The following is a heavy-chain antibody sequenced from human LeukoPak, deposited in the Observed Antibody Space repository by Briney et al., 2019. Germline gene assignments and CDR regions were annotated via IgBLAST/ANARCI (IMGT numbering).Heavy chain of an antibody. V-gene: IGHV1-2*02. CDR3: ARGLYYYDNSGPNY. CDR2: INPNSGDT. D-gene: IGHD3-22*01. Sequence: ASVKVSCKASGYTFTGYYMHWVRQAPGQGLEWMGWINPNSGDTNYAQKFQGRVTMTRDTSISTAYMELSRLRSDDTAVYYCARGLYYYDNSGPNYWGQGTLVTVSS. J-gene: IGHJ4*02. CDR1: GYTFTGYY.